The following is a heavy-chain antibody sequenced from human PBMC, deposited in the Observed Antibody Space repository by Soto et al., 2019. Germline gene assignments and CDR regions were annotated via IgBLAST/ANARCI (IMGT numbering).Heavy chain of an antibody. Sequence: GGSLRLSCAASGFTFSSYAMSWVRQAPGKGLEWVSAISGSGGSTYYADSVKGRFTISRDNSKNTLDLQMNSLRAEDTAVCYCAKDSASTTIPDYWGQGTLVTVSS. CDR1: GFTFSSYA. D-gene: IGHD1-1*01. J-gene: IGHJ4*02. CDR3: AKDSASTTIPDY. CDR2: ISGSGGST. V-gene: IGHV3-23*01.